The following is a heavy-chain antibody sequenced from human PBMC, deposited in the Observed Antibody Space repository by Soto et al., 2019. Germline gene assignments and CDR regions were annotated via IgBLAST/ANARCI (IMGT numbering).Heavy chain of an antibody. CDR1: GGTFSSYA. CDR2: IIPIFGTA. J-gene: IGHJ4*02. Sequence: SVKVSCKGSGGTFSSYAISWVRQAPGQGLEWMGGIIPIFGTANYAQKFQGRVTITADESTSTAYMELSSLRSEDTAVYYCARARTVTTPFDYWGQGTLVTVSS. D-gene: IGHD4-17*01. V-gene: IGHV1-69*13. CDR3: ARARTVTTPFDY.